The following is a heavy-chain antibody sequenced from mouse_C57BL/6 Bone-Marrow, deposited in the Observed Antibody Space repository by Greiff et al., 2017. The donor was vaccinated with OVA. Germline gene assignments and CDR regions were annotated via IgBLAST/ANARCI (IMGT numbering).Heavy chain of an antibody. J-gene: IGHJ4*01. D-gene: IGHD1-1*01. CDR1: GFTFSDYG. Sequence: DVKLQESGGGLVKPGGSLKLSCAASGFTFSDYGMHWVRQAPEKGLEWVAYISSGSSTIYYADTVKGRFTISRDNAKNTLFLQMTSLRSEDTAMYYCARGLRAMDYWGQGTSVTVSS. CDR3: ARGLRAMDY. CDR2: ISSGSSTI. V-gene: IGHV5-17*01.